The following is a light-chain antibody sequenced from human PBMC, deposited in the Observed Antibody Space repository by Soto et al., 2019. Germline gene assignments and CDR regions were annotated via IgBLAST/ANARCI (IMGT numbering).Light chain of an antibody. CDR2: GAS. J-gene: IGKJ1*01. CDR1: QSVKTH. Sequence: EIVMTQSPATLSVSPGVRATLSCRASQSVKTHVAWYKQKPGQAPRLLIYGASTRATGIPTRFSGSGSGTELTLTLSSLQSEDFAVYYCQQYTIWPLTFGQETKLEI. V-gene: IGKV3-15*01. CDR3: QQYTIWPLT.